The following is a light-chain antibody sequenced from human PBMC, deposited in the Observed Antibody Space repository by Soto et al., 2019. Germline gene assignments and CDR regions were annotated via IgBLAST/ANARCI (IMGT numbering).Light chain of an antibody. CDR2: GNN. CDR1: SANIGAAYN. V-gene: IGLV1-40*01. CDR3: QSYDSRLSGYV. J-gene: IGLJ1*01. Sequence: SALTQPPSVSGAPGQRVTISCTGSSANIGAAYNVDWYQQLPGTAPKLLIYGNNNRPSGVPAPFSGSKHGNPPSLAIAGLQSEDEGDYYCQSYDSRLSGYVFGNGTKLTV.